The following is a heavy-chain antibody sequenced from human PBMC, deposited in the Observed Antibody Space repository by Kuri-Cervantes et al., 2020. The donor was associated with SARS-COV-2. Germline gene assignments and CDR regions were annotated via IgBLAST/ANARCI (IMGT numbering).Heavy chain of an antibody. J-gene: IGHJ3*02. V-gene: IGHV3-48*01. CDR3: ARDDPWESVTMIVIDRGRPDAIDI. Sequence: GGSLRLPCAASGFTFSSYSMNWVRQAPGKGLGWVSYISSSSSTIYYADSVKGPFTITRDNAKNSLYLQMNSLRAEDTAVYYCARDDPWESVTMIVIDRGRPDAIDIWGQGTMVTVSS. CDR1: GFTFSSYS. CDR2: ISSSSSTI. D-gene: IGHD3-22*01.